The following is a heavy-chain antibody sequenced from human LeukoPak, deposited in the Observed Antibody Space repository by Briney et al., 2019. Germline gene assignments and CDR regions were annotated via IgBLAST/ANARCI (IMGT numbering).Heavy chain of an antibody. CDR2: ISGDGGST. CDR1: GFTFDDYA. D-gene: IGHD2-15*01. J-gene: IGHJ4*02. CDR3: AKDWVAKSPYYFDY. Sequence: GGSLRPSCAASGFTFDDYAMHWVRQAPGKGLEWVSLISGDGGSTYYADSVKGRFTISRDNSKNTLYLQMNSLRAEDTAVYYCAKDWVAKSPYYFDYWGQGTLVTVSS. V-gene: IGHV3-43*02.